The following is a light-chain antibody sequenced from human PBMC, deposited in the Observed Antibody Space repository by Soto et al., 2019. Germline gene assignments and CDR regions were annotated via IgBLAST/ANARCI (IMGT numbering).Light chain of an antibody. CDR1: FSNFEHNY. CDR3: AIWGDGLGDYV. V-gene: IGLV1-47*01. CDR2: RND. Sequence: QSVLTQPPSTSATPGQRVTIPCSGNFSNFEHNYIYWYQQLPGAAPQLLIFRNDQRPSGVPDRFSGSKSRTSASLAINGLRSEDEADYYCAIWGDGLGDYVFGTGTKLTVL. J-gene: IGLJ1*01.